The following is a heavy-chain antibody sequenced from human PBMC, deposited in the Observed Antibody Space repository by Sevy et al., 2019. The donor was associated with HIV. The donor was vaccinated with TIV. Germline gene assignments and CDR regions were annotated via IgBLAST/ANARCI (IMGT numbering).Heavy chain of an antibody. Sequence: GGSLRLSCAASGFTFDDFAMHWLRQVPGKGLEWVSGLNWDSGSVAYADSVKGRFTISRDNAKNALFLQMNSLRAEDTALYYCAKDIGATGIAVVANWGQGIQVTVSS. J-gene: IGHJ4*02. CDR1: GFTFDDFA. V-gene: IGHV3-9*01. CDR3: AKDIGATGIAVVAN. D-gene: IGHD6-19*01. CDR2: LNWDSGSV.